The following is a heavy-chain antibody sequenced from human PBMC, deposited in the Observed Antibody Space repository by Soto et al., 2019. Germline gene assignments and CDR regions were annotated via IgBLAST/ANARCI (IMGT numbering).Heavy chain of an antibody. V-gene: IGHV1-18*01. J-gene: IGHJ6*02. CDR3: ARVWVGTTFAYYYGMGV. CDR2: ISAYNGNT. Sequence: QVQLVQSGAEVKKPGASVKVSCKASGYTFTSYGINWVRQAPGQGLEWMGWISAYNGNTNYAQKLQGRVTMTTDTSTSTDYMELRSLRSDDTAVYYCARVWVGTTFAYYYGMGVWGQGTTVTVSS. D-gene: IGHD1-26*01. CDR1: GYTFTSYG.